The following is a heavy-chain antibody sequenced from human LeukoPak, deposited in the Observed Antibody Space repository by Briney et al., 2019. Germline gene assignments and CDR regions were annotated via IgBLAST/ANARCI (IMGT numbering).Heavy chain of an antibody. Sequence: SETLSLTCSVSGGSLSPYYWSWIRQPPGKGLEWIGEINHSGSTNYNPSLKSRVTISVDTSKNQFSLKLSSVTAADTAVYYCARFKNSSSWHDAFDIWGQGTMVTVSS. CDR1: GGSLSPYY. CDR3: ARFKNSSSWHDAFDI. J-gene: IGHJ3*02. D-gene: IGHD6-13*01. CDR2: INHSGST. V-gene: IGHV4-34*01.